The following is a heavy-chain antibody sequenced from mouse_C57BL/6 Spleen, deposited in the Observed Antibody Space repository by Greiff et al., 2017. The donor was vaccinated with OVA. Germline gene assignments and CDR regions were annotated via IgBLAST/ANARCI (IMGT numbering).Heavy chain of an antibody. J-gene: IGHJ1*03. V-gene: IGHV5-17*01. Sequence: EVKVEESGGGLVKPGGSLKLSCAASGFTFSDYGMHWVRQAPEKGLEWVAYISSGSSTIYYADTVKGRFTISRDNAKNTLYLQMTSLRSEDTAMYYCARNYYSNYGDFDVWGTGTTVTAAS. CDR1: GFTFSDYG. D-gene: IGHD2-5*01. CDR2: ISSGSSTI. CDR3: ARNYYSNYGDFDV.